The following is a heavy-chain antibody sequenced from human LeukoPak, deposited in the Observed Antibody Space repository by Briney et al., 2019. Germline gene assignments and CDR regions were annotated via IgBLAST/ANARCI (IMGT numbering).Heavy chain of an antibody. Sequence: GGSLRLSCAASGFTFSNYGLNWVRQAPGKGLEWVSAISGSGGSTYYADSVKGRFTISRDNSKNTLYLQMNTLTVEDTAVYYCAKDRCSRTSCRNLFDPWGQGILVTVSS. CDR2: ISGSGGST. D-gene: IGHD2-2*01. CDR3: AKDRCSRTSCRNLFDP. CDR1: GFTFSNYG. J-gene: IGHJ5*02. V-gene: IGHV3-23*01.